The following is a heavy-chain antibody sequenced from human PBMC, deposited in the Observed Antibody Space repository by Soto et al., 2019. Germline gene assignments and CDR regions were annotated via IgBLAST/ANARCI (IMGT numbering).Heavy chain of an antibody. V-gene: IGHV3-7*01. CDR1: GFTFSSYW. CDR3: AREVAEWLLCYCGY. CDR2: IKQDGSEK. Sequence: PGGSLRLSCAASGFTFSSYWMSWVRQAPGKGLEWVANIKQDGSEKYYVDSVKGRFTISRDNAKNSLYLQMNSLRAEDTAVYYCAREVAEWLLCYCGYWGQGTLVTVSS. J-gene: IGHJ4*02. D-gene: IGHD3-3*01.